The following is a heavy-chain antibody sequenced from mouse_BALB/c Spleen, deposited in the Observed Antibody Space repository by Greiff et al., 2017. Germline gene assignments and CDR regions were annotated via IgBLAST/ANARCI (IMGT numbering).Heavy chain of an antibody. D-gene: IGHD1-1*01. J-gene: IGHJ4*01. V-gene: IGHV14-1*02. Sequence: EVQLQQSGGELVRPGAFVKLSCKASGFNIKDYYMHWVKQSPEQGLEWIGWIDPENGNTIYDPKFQGKASITADTSSNTAYLQLSSLTSEDTAEYYGARGDYGSSDNAMDYWGQGTSVTVSS. CDR2: IDPENGNT. CDR3: ARGDYGSSDNAMDY. CDR1: GFNIKDYY.